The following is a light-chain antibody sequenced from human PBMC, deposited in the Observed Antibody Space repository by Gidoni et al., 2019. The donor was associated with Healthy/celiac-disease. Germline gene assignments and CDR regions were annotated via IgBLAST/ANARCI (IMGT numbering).Light chain of an antibody. CDR1: SSDVGGYNY. CDR2: EVS. J-gene: IGLJ1*01. V-gene: IGLV2-14*01. CDR3: SSYTSSSTLV. Sequence: QSALTQPAYVSGSPGQSITISCTGTSSDVGGYNYVSWYQQNPGKAPKLMIYEVSNRPSGVSNRFSGSKSGNTASLTISGLQAEDEADYYCSSYTSSSTLVFGTGTKVTVL.